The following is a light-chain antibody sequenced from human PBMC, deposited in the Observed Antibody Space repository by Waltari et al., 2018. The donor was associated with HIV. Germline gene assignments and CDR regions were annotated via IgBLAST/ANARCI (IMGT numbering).Light chain of an antibody. Sequence: DIHMTQFPSTLSAFLGDRVNITCRASQSVGSWLAWYQHKTGKAPKLLIHKASVLESGVSSRFSGSGSETEFTLIIDSLEPDDFATYYCQQYNTDPSFGQGTRLEMK. V-gene: IGKV1-5*03. CDR1: QSVGSW. J-gene: IGKJ5*01. CDR3: QQYNTDPS. CDR2: KAS.